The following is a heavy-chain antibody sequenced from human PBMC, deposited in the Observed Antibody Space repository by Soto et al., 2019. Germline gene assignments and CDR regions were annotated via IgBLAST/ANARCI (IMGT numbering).Heavy chain of an antibody. V-gene: IGHV3-11*01. J-gene: IGHJ3*02. CDR1: GFTFSDYY. CDR3: ARDELNPLPDAAFDI. D-gene: IGHD1-1*01. Sequence: QVQLVESGGGLVKPGGSLRLSCAASGFTFSDYYMSWIRQAPGKGLEWVSYITSSGSTIYYADSVKGRFTISRDNAKKSLYLQMNSLRAEDTAVYYCARDELNPLPDAAFDIWGQGTMVTVSS. CDR2: ITSSGSTI.